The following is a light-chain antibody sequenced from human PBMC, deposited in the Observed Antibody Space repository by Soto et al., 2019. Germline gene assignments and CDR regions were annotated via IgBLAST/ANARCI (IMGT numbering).Light chain of an antibody. CDR3: CSYAGRYTWV. J-gene: IGLJ3*02. V-gene: IGLV2-11*01. Sequence: QSALTQPRSVSGSPGQSVTISCTGTSSDVGGYNYVSWYQQHPGKAPKLMIYEVSKRPSGVPDRFSGSKSDNTASLTISGLLAEDEADYFCCSYAGRYTWVFGGGTKLTV. CDR1: SSDVGGYNY. CDR2: EVS.